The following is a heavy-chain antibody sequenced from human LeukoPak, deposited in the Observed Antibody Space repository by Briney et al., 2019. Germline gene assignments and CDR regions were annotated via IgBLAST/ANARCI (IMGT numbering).Heavy chain of an antibody. J-gene: IGHJ5*02. CDR2: IYYSGST. CDR3: ARVVPAADGFDP. CDR1: GGSFSGYY. V-gene: IGHV4-59*01. D-gene: IGHD2-2*01. Sequence: SETLSLTCAVYGGSFSGYYWSWIRQPPGKGLEWIGYIYYSGSTNYNPSLKSRVTISVDTSKNQFSLKLSSVTAADTAVYYCARVVPAADGFDPWGQGTLVTVSS.